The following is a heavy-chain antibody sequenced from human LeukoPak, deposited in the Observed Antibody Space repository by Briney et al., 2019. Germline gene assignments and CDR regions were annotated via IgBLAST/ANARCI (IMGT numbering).Heavy chain of an antibody. V-gene: IGHV4-59*08. J-gene: IGHJ5*02. CDR1: GGSISSYY. D-gene: IGHD5-12*01. Sequence: SETLSLTCTVSGGSISSYYWSWIRQPPGKGLEWIGYIYYSGSTNYNPSLKSRVTISVDTSKNQFSLKLSSVTAADTAVYYCARGIVATPVYNWFDPWGQGTLVTVSS. CDR3: ARGIVATPVYNWFDP. CDR2: IYYSGST.